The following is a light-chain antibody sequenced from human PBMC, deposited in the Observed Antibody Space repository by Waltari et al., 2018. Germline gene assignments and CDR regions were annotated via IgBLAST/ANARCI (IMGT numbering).Light chain of an antibody. V-gene: IGLV2-23*01. CDR3: CSYAGSSTPYV. CDR2: EGS. CDR1: SSDVGSSNL. Sequence: QSALTQPASVSGSPGQSITIPCTGTSSDVGSSNLVSWDQQHPGKAPKLMIYEGSKRPSGVSNRFSGSKSGNTASLTISGLQAEDEADYYCCSYAGSSTPYVFGTGTKVTVL. J-gene: IGLJ1*01.